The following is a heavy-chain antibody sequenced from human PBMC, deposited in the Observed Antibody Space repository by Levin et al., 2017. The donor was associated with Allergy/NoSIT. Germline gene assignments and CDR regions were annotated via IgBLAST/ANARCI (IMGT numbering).Heavy chain of an antibody. J-gene: IGHJ6*02. Sequence: SCAGSGLTFNDYVMHWVRQAPGKGLEWVSGISWDSANIGYADSVKGRFTISRDNAKNSLYLQMNSLRPEDTALYYCAKDIYISSGTTGPLNYYYYGMDVWGQGTTVTVS. D-gene: IGHD6-25*01. CDR2: ISWDSANI. CDR3: AKDIYISSGTTGPLNYYYYGMDV. CDR1: GLTFNDYV. V-gene: IGHV3-9*01.